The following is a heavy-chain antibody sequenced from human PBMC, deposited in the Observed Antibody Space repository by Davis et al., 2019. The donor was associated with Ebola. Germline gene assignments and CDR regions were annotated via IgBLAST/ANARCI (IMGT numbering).Heavy chain of an antibody. CDR2: IYPGDSDV. J-gene: IGHJ4*02. Sequence: GESLKISCKSSGYSFTTYWIGWVRQMPGKGLEWMGIIYPGDSDVRYSPSFEGQVTISADRSVSTAYLQWSSLKASDTAMYYCARLLPYADLRRFYLDYWGQGTLVTVSS. V-gene: IGHV5-51*01. CDR1: GYSFTTYW. D-gene: IGHD3/OR15-3a*01. CDR3: ARLLPYADLRRFYLDY.